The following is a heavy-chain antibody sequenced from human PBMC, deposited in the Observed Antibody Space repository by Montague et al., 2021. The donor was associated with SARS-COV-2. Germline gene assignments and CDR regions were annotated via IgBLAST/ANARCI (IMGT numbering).Heavy chain of an antibody. CDR1: GFTFSSYD. Sequence: SLRLSCAASGFTFSSYDMHWVRQATGKGLEWVSAIGTAGDTYYPGSVKGRFTISRENAKNSLSLQMNSLIAGDTAVYYCARGSRGFRGYSYGYGLGWFDPWGQGTLVTVSS. CDR3: ARGSRGFRGYSYGYGLGWFDP. D-gene: IGHD5-18*01. V-gene: IGHV3-13*04. J-gene: IGHJ5*02. CDR2: IGTAGDT.